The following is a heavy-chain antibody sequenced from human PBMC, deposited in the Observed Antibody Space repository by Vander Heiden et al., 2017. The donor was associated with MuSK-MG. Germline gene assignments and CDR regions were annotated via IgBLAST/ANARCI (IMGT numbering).Heavy chain of an antibody. D-gene: IGHD5-18*01. CDR1: GGPISSYY. CDR2: IYTSGST. V-gene: IGHV4-4*07. CDR3: ARDRGYEPDTAIDY. J-gene: IGHJ4*02. Sequence: QVQLQESGPGLVKPSETLSLTCTVSGGPISSYYWSWIRQPAGKGLEWIGRIYTSGSTNYNPSLKSRVTMSVDTSKNQFSLKLSSVTAADTAVYYCARDRGYEPDTAIDYWGQGTLVTVSS.